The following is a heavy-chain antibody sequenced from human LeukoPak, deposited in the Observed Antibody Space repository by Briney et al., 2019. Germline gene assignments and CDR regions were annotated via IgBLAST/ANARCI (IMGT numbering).Heavy chain of an antibody. CDR2: IYYSGST. CDR3: ARLQRGPRSSSDPYYFDY. J-gene: IGHJ4*02. V-gene: IGHV4-34*01. Sequence: PSETLSLTCAVYGGSFSGYYWSWIHQPPGKGLEWIGSIYYSGSTYYNPSLKSRVTISVDTSKNQFSLKLSSVTAADTAVYYCARLQRGPRSSSDPYYFDYWGQGTLVTVSS. D-gene: IGHD6-6*01. CDR1: GGSFSGYY.